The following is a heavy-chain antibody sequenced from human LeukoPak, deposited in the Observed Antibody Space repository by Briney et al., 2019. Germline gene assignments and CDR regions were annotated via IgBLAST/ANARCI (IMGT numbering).Heavy chain of an antibody. CDR3: AREGPRGNPQFDY. V-gene: IGHV3-33*01. CDR2: IWYDGSNK. Sequence: GGSLRLSCAASGFTFSSYGMHWVRQAPGKGLEWVALIWYDGSNKYYTDSVKGRLTISRDNSKNTLYLQMNSLRAEDTAIYYCAREGPRGNPQFDYWGQGTLVTVSS. D-gene: IGHD2/OR15-2a*01. CDR1: GFTFSSYG. J-gene: IGHJ4*02.